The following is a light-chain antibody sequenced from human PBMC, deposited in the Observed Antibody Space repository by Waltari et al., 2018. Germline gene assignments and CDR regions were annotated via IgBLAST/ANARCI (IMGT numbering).Light chain of an antibody. CDR3: QQYGNLTGT. V-gene: IGKV1-33*01. J-gene: IGKJ2*01. CDR2: DAS. Sequence: DIQMTQSPSSLSASVGDRVTITCQASQDISNYLNWYQQKPGKAPKLLIYDASNLETGVPSRFSGSGSGTDFTFTISSLQPEDIATYYCQQYGNLTGTFGQGTKLEIK. CDR1: QDISNY.